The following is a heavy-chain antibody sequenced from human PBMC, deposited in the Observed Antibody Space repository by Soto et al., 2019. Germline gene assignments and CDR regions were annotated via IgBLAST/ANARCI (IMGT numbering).Heavy chain of an antibody. J-gene: IGHJ1*01. D-gene: IGHD3-3*01. CDR1: GYTFTSYG. Sequence: GASVKVSCKASGYTFTSYGISWVRQAPGQGLEWMGWISAYNGNTNYAQKLQGRVTMTTDTSTSTAYMELRSLRSDDTAVYYCVWMINYDFWSGPQHWGQGTLVTVSS. V-gene: IGHV1-18*01. CDR2: ISAYNGNT. CDR3: VWMINYDFWSGPQH.